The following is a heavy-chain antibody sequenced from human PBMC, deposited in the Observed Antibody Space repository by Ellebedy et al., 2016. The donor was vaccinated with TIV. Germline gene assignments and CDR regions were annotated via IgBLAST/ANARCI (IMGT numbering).Heavy chain of an antibody. V-gene: IGHV3-30*18. CDR1: GFTFSGYG. CDR3: AKDLRPLWGGAMDS. D-gene: IGHD3-16*01. CDR2: ISYNGNSH. J-gene: IGHJ4*02. Sequence: GESLKISCAASGFTFSGYGMHSVRPTPGKGLEWLAVISYNGNSHFYADSVNGRITISRDNSKNTLYLQMNSLRAEDTAVYYCAKDLRPLWGGAMDSWGRGALVTVSS.